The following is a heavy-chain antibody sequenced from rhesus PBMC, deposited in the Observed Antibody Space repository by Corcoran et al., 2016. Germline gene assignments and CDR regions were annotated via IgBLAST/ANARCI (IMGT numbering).Heavy chain of an antibody. Sequence: QVQLQESGPGLVKPSETLSLTCAVSGGSISDSYYWSWIRALPGKGLEWIGNTYGNSASTYYKPSLKNRVTISKDTSKNHFFLKVSSVTAADTAIYYCATDSGYSSGYNRFDVWGAGVLVTVSS. CDR3: ATDSGYSSGYNRFDV. CDR1: GGSISDSYY. CDR2: TYGNSAST. D-gene: IGHD5-24*01. J-gene: IGHJ5-1*01. V-gene: IGHV4S9*01.